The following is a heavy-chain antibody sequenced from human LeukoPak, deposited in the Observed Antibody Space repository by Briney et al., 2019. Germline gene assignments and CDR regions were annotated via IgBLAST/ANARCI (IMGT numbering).Heavy chain of an antibody. V-gene: IGHV5-10-1*01. D-gene: IGHD4-17*01. J-gene: IGHJ4*02. CDR2: IDPSDSYT. CDR3: ARHFYGDYAFDS. Sequence: HGESLKISCKGSGYSFTVYWITWVRPMPGKGLEWMGTIDPSDSYTNYSPSFQGHVTISADKSINSAYLQWSSLKTSDSAIYYCARHFYGDYAFDSWGQGTLVTVSS. CDR1: GYSFTVYW.